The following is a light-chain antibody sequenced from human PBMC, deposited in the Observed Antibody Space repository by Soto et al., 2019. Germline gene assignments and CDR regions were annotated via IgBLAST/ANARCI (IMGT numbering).Light chain of an antibody. CDR1: QTDNSDY. CDR2: AAS. V-gene: IGKV3-20*01. J-gene: IGKJ1*01. CDR3: HQFGNSPRT. Sequence: EIVLTQSPVPLSLHPGETATLSFRARQTDNSDYLDWYQQRPGQAPKLLIFAASKRATDIPARFSGSGSGTDFTLAIRSLEPEDIAVYYCHQFGNSPRTFGQGTKVDI.